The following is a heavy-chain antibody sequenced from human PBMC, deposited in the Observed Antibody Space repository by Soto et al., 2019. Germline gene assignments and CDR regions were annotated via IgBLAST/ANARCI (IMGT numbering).Heavy chain of an antibody. Sequence: SETLSLTCTVSGGSITDYSWVWIRQPAGKGLEWIGRIFSSGSTNYNPSLKGRITMPLDTSKNQFSLKLNSATATDTAVYFCARDQGVVVTADNWFDPWGQGILVTVSS. D-gene: IGHD2-21*02. J-gene: IGHJ5*02. CDR3: ARDQGVVVTADNWFDP. CDR1: GGSITDYS. CDR2: IFSSGST. V-gene: IGHV4-4*07.